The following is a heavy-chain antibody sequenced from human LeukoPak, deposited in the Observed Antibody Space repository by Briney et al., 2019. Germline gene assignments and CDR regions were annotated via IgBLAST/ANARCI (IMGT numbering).Heavy chain of an antibody. CDR1: GYSFTSYW. J-gene: IGHJ4*02. CDR2: IYPGDSDT. V-gene: IGHV5-51*01. Sequence: GESLKISCKGSGYSFTSYWIGWVRQMPGKGLEWMGIIYPGDSDTRYSSSFQGQVTISADKSISTAYLQWSSLKASDTAMYYCARGRRDGYNSPYYFDYWGQGTLVTVSS. D-gene: IGHD5-24*01. CDR3: ARGRRDGYNSPYYFDY.